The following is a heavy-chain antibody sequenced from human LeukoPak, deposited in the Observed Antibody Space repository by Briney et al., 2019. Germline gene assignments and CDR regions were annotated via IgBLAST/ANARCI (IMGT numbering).Heavy chain of an antibody. V-gene: IGHV3-48*04. CDR1: GFTFSSYS. J-gene: IGHJ3*02. Sequence: RPGGSLRLSCAASGFTFSSYSMNWVRQAPGKGLEWISYISTSTTTIYYANSVKGRFTISRDNAKNSLYLQMNSLRAEDTAVYYCARDRKLRRVDAFDIWGQGTMVTVSS. CDR3: ARDRKLRRVDAFDI. CDR2: ISTSTTTI. D-gene: IGHD1-14*01.